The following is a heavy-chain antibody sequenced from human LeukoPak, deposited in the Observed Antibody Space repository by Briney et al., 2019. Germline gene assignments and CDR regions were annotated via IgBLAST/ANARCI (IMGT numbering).Heavy chain of an antibody. CDR1: GFIVSDNY. V-gene: IGHV3-53*01. D-gene: IGHD6-19*01. CDR2: IYRSGGT. J-gene: IGHJ4*02. Sequence: GGSLILSCAASGFIVSDNYMSWVRQAPGKGLEWVSVIYRSGGTFYSDSVKGRFTISRDYSKNMLYLQMDSLRADDTAVYFCAKDSSGPAFWGQGTLVTVSS. CDR3: AKDSSGPAF.